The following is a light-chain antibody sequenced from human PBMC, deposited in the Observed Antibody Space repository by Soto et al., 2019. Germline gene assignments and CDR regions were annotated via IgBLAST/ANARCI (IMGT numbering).Light chain of an antibody. CDR1: SSDVGGYNY. J-gene: IGLJ2*01. CDR2: DVS. V-gene: IGLV2-14*01. Sequence: QSVLTQSASVSGSPGQSITISCTGTSSDVGGYNYVSWYQQHPGKAPKLMIYDVSNRPSGVSNRFSGSKSGNTASLTISGLQAEDEADYYCSSYTSSSTLDFGGGTKVTVL. CDR3: SSYTSSSTLD.